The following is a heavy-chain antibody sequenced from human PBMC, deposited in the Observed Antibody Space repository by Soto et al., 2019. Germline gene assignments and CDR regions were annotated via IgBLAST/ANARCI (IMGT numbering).Heavy chain of an antibody. V-gene: IGHV4-30-4*01. Sequence: SETLSLTCTVSGGSISSGDYYWSWIRQPPGKGLEWIGYIYYSGSTYYNPSLKSRVTISVDTSKNQFSLKLSSVTAADTAVYYCDSRMITFGGVIVPSLWGQGTLVTVYS. J-gene: IGHJ4*02. CDR1: GGSISSGDYY. D-gene: IGHD3-16*02. CDR2: IYYSGST. CDR3: DSRMITFGGVIVPSL.